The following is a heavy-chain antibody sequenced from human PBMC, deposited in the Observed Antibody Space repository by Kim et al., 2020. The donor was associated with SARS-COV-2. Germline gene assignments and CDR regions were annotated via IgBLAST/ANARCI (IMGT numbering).Heavy chain of an antibody. CDR1: GGSISSGGYY. D-gene: IGHD1-26*01. CDR3: AREGLPYSGYDYYYGMDV. CDR2: IYYSGST. V-gene: IGHV4-31*03. Sequence: SETLSLTCTVSGGSISSGGYYWSWIRQHPGKGLEWIGYIYYSGSTYYNPSLKSRVTISVDTSKNQFSLKLSSVTAADTAVYYCAREGLPYSGYDYYYGMDVWGQGTTVTVSS. J-gene: IGHJ6*02.